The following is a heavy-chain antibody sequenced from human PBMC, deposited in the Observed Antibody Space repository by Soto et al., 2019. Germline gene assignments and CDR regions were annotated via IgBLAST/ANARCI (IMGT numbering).Heavy chain of an antibody. J-gene: IGHJ5*02. CDR2: INPNSGGT. CDR3: ARATQLSNRGVRGLFDP. D-gene: IGHD2-2*01. CDR1: GYTFTGYY. Sequence: ASVKVSCKASGYTFTGYYMHWVRQAPGQGLEWMGWINPNSGGTNYAQKLQGRVTMTTDTFTSTAYMELRSLISDDTAVYYCARATQLSNRGVRGLFDPWGQGTLVTAPQ. V-gene: IGHV1-2*02.